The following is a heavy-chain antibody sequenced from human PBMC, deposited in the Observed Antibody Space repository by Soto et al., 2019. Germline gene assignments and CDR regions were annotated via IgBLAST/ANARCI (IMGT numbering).Heavy chain of an antibody. CDR3: ARATQYCSGGSCYSSYWYFDL. J-gene: IGHJ2*01. D-gene: IGHD2-15*01. CDR1: GGPISSGGYY. Sequence: PSETLSLTCNVSGGPISSGGYYWSWIRHHPGKGLEWFGYIYYSGSTYYNPSLKSRVTISVDTSKNQFSLKLSSVTAADTAVYYCARATQYCSGGSCYSSYWYFDLWGRGTLVTVSS. CDR2: IYYSGST. V-gene: IGHV4-31*03.